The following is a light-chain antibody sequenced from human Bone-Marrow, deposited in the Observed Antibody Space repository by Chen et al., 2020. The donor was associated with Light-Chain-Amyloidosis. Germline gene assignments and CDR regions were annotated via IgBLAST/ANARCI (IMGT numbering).Light chain of an antibody. Sequence: EIVLTQSPGTLSLSPGEGANLSCRASQTISSNYLTWYQQKFGQAPRLLIYGSSSRATGIPDRFTGSVSGTDFTLPINRLEPEDVAMYYCQQYGTSPLTFGGGTKVEIK. CDR3: QQYGTSPLT. CDR1: QTISSNY. V-gene: IGKV3-20*01. CDR2: GSS. J-gene: IGKJ4*01.